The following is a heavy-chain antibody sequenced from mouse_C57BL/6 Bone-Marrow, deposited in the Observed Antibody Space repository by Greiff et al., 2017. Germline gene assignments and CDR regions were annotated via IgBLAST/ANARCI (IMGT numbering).Heavy chain of an antibody. CDR3: TSYYVGSPYWYFDV. CDR2: IRNKANNHAT. Sequence: EVQVVESGGGLVQPGGSMKLSCAASGFTFSDAWMDWVRQSPEKGLEWVAEIRNKANNHATYYAESVKGRFTISRDDSESSVYLQMNSLRAEDTGIYYCTSYYVGSPYWYFDVWGTGTTVTVSS. D-gene: IGHD1-1*01. V-gene: IGHV6-6*01. J-gene: IGHJ1*03. CDR1: GFTFSDAW.